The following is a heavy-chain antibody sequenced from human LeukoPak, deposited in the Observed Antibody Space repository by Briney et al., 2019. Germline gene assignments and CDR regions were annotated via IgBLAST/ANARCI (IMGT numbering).Heavy chain of an antibody. D-gene: IGHD3-22*01. CDR1: GDSISSGDYY. V-gene: IGHV4-30-4*01. Sequence: SQTLSLACTVSGDSISSGDYYWSWIRQPPGKGLEWIAYMYYSGSTYYNPSLKSRVTMSADTSKNQLSLKLSSVTAADTAVYYCARPYYYDSRIGPWGQGILVTVSS. CDR2: MYYSGST. J-gene: IGHJ5*02. CDR3: ARPYYYDSRIGP.